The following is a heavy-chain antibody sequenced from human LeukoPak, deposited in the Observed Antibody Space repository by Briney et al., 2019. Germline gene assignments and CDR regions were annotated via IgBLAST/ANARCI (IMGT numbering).Heavy chain of an antibody. J-gene: IGHJ4*02. CDR3: ARHYGISQVNRFDY. D-gene: IGHD2-21*01. CDR2: IYYSGST. Sequence: SETLSLTCTVSGGSISSYYWSWIRQPPGKGLEWIGYIYYSGSTNYNPSLKSRVTISVGTSKNQFSLKLSSVTAADTAVYSCARHYGISQVNRFDYWGQGTLVTVSS. V-gene: IGHV4-59*08. CDR1: GGSISSYY.